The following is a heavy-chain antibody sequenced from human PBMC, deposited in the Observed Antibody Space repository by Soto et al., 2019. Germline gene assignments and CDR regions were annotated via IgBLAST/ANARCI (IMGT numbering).Heavy chain of an antibody. CDR1: GGTFSTNA. Sequence: ASVKVSCKASGGTFSTNAISWVRQAPGQGLEWMGGIIPIFGTANYAQKFQGRVTITADESTSTAYMELSSLRSEDTAVYYCARQFDSDTSGYYYAYWGQGTLVTVSS. J-gene: IGHJ4*02. CDR2: IIPIFGTA. D-gene: IGHD3-22*01. V-gene: IGHV1-69*13. CDR3: ARQFDSDTSGYYYAY.